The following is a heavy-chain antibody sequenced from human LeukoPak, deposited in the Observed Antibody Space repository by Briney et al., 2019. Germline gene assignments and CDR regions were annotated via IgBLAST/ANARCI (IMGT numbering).Heavy chain of an antibody. CDR1: GVSVSSNY. V-gene: IGHV3-30*02. J-gene: IGHJ5*02. CDR3: AKKYSTGLDP. D-gene: IGHD1-26*01. Sequence: GGSLRLSCAASGVSVSSNYISWVRQAPGKGLEWVAFIRYDGSHKYSSDSVKGRFTISRDNSKNTLYLQMNSLRAEDAAIYYCAKKYSTGLDPWGQGTLVTVSS. CDR2: IRYDGSHK.